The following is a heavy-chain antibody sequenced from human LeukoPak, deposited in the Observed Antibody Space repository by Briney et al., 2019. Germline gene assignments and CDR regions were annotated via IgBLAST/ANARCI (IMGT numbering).Heavy chain of an antibody. CDR1: GFTFSSHW. Sequence: GGSLRLSCAASGFTFSSHWMGWVRQAPGKGLEWVASIKYDGSEKHFVDSVKGRFTISRDNAKNSLSLQMNSLRVEDTAFYYCARARGNSGFWDHWGQGTLVTVSS. D-gene: IGHD2/OR15-2a*01. V-gene: IGHV3-7*04. CDR2: IKYDGSEK. J-gene: IGHJ4*02. CDR3: ARARGNSGFWDH.